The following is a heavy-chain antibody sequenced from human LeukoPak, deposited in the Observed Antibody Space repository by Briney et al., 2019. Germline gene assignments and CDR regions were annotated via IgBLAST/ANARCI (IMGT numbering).Heavy chain of an antibody. CDR3: VKRDRGTFDY. Sequence: GGSLRLSCAASGFTFSTYAMTWVRQAPGKGLEWVSAIGARGDTSDYADSVKGRFTISRDNSKNTLYLQMNTRRVEDTAIYYCVKRDRGTFDYWGQGTLVTVSS. CDR2: IGARGDTS. J-gene: IGHJ4*02. V-gene: IGHV3-23*01. CDR1: GFTFSTYA. D-gene: IGHD1-1*01.